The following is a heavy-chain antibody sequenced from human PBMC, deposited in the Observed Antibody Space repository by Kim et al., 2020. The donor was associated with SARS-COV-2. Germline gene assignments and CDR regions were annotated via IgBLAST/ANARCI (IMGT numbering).Heavy chain of an antibody. CDR2: INAGNGNT. V-gene: IGHV1-3*01. D-gene: IGHD3-16*01. J-gene: IGHJ5*02. Sequence: ASVKVSCKASGYTFTNYAMHWVRQAPGQRLEWMGWINAGNGNTKYSQKFQGRVTITRDTSASTAYIELSSLRSEDTAVYYCARGPSRGWFDPWGQGTLVTVSS. CDR3: ARGPSRGWFDP. CDR1: GYTFTNYA.